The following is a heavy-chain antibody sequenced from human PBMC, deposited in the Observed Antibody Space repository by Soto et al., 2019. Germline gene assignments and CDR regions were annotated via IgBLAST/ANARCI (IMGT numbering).Heavy chain of an antibody. Sequence: PSETLSLTCTVSGGSISSGDYYWSWIRQPPGKGLEWIGYIYYSGSTYYNPSLKSRVTISVDTSKNQFSLKLSSVTAADTAVYYCAKDFQKLLAQFDYWGQGTLVTVSS. CDR2: IYYSGST. D-gene: IGHD4-4*01. CDR1: GGSISSGDYY. V-gene: IGHV4-30-4*01. J-gene: IGHJ4*02. CDR3: AKDFQKLLAQFDY.